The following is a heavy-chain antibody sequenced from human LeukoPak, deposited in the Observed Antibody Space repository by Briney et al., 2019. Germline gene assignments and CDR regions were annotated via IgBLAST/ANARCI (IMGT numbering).Heavy chain of an antibody. CDR3: ARGSIAAAGTPH. Sequence: GGSLRLSCAASGFTVSYNYMTWVRQAPGKGLEWVSVIYSGNSTYYADSVKGRFTISRGISKNTLYLQMNNLGVEDTAVYYCARGSIAAAGTPHWGRGTLVTVSS. V-gene: IGHV3-66*01. D-gene: IGHD6-13*01. J-gene: IGHJ4*02. CDR2: IYSGNST. CDR1: GFTVSYNY.